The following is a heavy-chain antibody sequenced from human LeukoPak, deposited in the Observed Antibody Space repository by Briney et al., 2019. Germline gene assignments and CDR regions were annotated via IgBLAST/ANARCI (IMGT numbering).Heavy chain of an antibody. V-gene: IGHV4-4*07. J-gene: IGHJ5*02. CDR2: IYTSGST. CDR3: ARDYGDYLNWFDP. D-gene: IGHD4-17*01. Sequence: SETLSLTCTDSGGSISVGSYYWPWIRQPPGKGLEWIGRIYTSGSTNYNPSLKSRVTMSVDTSKNQFSLKLSSVTAADTAVYYCARDYGDYLNWFDPWGQGTLVTVSS. CDR1: GGSISVGSYY.